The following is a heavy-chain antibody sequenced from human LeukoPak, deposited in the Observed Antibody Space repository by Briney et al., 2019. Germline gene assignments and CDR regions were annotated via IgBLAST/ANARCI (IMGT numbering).Heavy chain of an antibody. J-gene: IGHJ4*02. D-gene: IGHD1-26*01. V-gene: IGHV3-74*01. CDR2: INSDGSNT. Sequence: GGSLRLPCAASGFTFSSYWMHWVHQAPGKGRVWVSRINSDGSNTNYADSVRGRLTISRDNAKNTMYLQMNSLRAEDTAVYYCASSRYSGSYFDYWGQGTLVTVSS. CDR3: ASSRYSGSYFDY. CDR1: GFTFSSYW.